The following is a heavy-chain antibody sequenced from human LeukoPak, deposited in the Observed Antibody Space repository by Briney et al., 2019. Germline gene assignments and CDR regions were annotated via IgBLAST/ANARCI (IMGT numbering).Heavy chain of an antibody. CDR3: ARDMGSDWTDWFDP. D-gene: IGHD6-19*01. V-gene: IGHV3-7*01. CDR2: IRQDGSQK. Sequence: HPGGSLRLSCAASGFTFSRYWMNWVRQAPGKGLEWVANIRQDGSQKYYVDSVKGRFTISRDNAKNSLYLQMNSLRAEDTAIYYCARDMGSDWTDWFDPWGQGTLVTVSS. J-gene: IGHJ5*02. CDR1: GFTFSRYW.